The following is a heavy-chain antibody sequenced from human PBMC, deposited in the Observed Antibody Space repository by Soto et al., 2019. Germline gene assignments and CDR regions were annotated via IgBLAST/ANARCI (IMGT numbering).Heavy chain of an antibody. D-gene: IGHD3-22*01. CDR1: GGSISSGGYY. J-gene: IGHJ5*02. Sequence: PSETLSLTCTVSGGSISSGGYYWSWIRQHPGKGLEWIGYIYYSGSTYYNPSLKSRVTTSVDTSKNQFSLKLSSVTAADTAVYYCAREAEYYYDSSGYYHNWFDPWGQGTLVTVSS. V-gene: IGHV4-31*03. CDR2: IYYSGST. CDR3: AREAEYYYDSSGYYHNWFDP.